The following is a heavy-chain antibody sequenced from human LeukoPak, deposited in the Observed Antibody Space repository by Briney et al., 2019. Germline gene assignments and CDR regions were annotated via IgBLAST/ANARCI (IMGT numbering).Heavy chain of an antibody. D-gene: IGHD3-22*01. Sequence: GGSLRLSCAASGFSLSSYAMSWVRQAPGKGLEWVSAISSTDAGTYHADSVRGRFTISRDSSKNTLYLQMNSLRAEDAAVYYCVRTHSSGYYYFDSWGQGTLVTVSS. CDR1: GFSLSSYA. CDR2: ISSTDAGT. CDR3: VRTHSSGYYYFDS. J-gene: IGHJ4*02. V-gene: IGHV3-23*01.